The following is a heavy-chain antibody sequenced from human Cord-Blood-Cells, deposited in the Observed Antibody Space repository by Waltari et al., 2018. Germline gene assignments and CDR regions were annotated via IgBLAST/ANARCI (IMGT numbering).Heavy chain of an antibody. Sequence: QLQLQESGPGLVKPSETLSLTCTVSGGSIISSSYYWGWIRQPPGKGLEWIGSIYYSGSTYYNPSLKSRVTISVDTSKNQFSLKLSSVTAADTAVYYCATIDYYYYYMDVWGKGTTVTVSS. J-gene: IGHJ6*03. V-gene: IGHV4-39*01. D-gene: IGHD2-15*01. CDR1: GGSIISSSYY. CDR3: ATIDYYYYYMDV. CDR2: IYYSGST.